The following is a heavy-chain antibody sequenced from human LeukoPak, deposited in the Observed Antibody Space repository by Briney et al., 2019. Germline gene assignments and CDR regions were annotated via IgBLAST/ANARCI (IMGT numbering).Heavy chain of an antibody. CDR2: IIPILGIA. CDR3: ARGTTGTLGDY. J-gene: IGHJ4*02. Sequence: SVKVSCKASGGTFSSYAISWVRQAPGQGLEWMGRIIPILGIANYAQKFQGRVTITADKSTSTAYMELSSLRSEDTAVYYCARGTTGTLGDYRGQGTLVTVSS. CDR1: GGTFSSYA. D-gene: IGHD1-1*01. V-gene: IGHV1-69*04.